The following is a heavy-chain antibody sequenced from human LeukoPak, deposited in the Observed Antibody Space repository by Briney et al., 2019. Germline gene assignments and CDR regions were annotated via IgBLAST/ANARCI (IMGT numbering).Heavy chain of an antibody. V-gene: IGHV1-18*01. CDR1: GYTFTSYG. J-gene: IGHJ4*02. CDR3: AREPLVVGATVDY. CDR2: ISAYNGNT. Sequence: GASVKVSCKASGYTFTSYGISWVRQAPGQGLEWMGWISAYNGNTNYAQKLQGRVTMTTDTSTSTPYMELRSLRSDDTAVYYCAREPLVVGATVDYWGQGTLVTVSS. D-gene: IGHD2-2*01.